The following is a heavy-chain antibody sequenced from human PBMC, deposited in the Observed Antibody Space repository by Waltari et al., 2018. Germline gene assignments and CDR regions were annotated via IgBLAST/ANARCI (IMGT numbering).Heavy chain of an antibody. Sequence: EVKLVESGGGLVQPGGSLRLSCAASGFSFSTYWMNWARQAPGEGLVWVSRINPNGNTIVYADSVKGRFTTYRDNAKNTLYLQMNSLRDDDTAVYYCARSGFMDVWGQGTTVTVSS. CDR3: ARSGFMDV. CDR2: INPNGNTI. V-gene: IGHV3-74*01. D-gene: IGHD3-10*01. J-gene: IGHJ6*02. CDR1: GFSFSTYW.